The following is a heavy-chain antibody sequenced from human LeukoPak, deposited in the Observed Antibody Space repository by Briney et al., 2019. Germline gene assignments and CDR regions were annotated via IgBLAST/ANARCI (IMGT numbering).Heavy chain of an antibody. Sequence: ASVKVSCKASGYTFTSYYMHWVRQAPGQGLEWMGIINPSGGSTDYAQRFQGRVTMTRDMSTSTVYMELSNLKSEDTAVYYCARVDIIGATGDHWGQGTLVTVSS. CDR3: ARVDIIGATGDH. CDR2: INPSGGST. J-gene: IGHJ4*02. D-gene: IGHD1-1*01. CDR1: GYTFTSYY. V-gene: IGHV1-46*01.